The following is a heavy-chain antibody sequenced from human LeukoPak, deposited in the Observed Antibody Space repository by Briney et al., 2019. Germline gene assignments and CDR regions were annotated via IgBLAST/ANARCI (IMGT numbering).Heavy chain of an antibody. J-gene: IGHJ4*02. CDR1: GFTFSSYW. Sequence: GGSLRLSCAASGFTFSSYWMHWVRQAPGKGLGWVSRINSDGSSTNYAESVKGRYTISRNNAKNTLSLEMNSLGDEDTAVYYCSRDFNGRDDFWGQGTLVTVSS. CDR3: SRDFNGRDDF. D-gene: IGHD2-8*01. V-gene: IGHV3-74*01. CDR2: INSDGSST.